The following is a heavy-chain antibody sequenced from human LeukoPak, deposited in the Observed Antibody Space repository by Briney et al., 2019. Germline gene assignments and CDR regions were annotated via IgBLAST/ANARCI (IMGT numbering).Heavy chain of an antibody. CDR1: GGSISSGSYY. D-gene: IGHD1-1*01. J-gene: IGHJ3*02. CDR3: ARAPVRKNGAFDI. CDR2: IYTCGST. Sequence: KTSETLSLTCTVSGGSISSGSYYWSWIRQPAGKGLEWIGRIYTCGSTNYNPSLKSRVTISVDTSKNQFSLKLSSVTAADTAVYYCARAPVRKNGAFDIWGQGTMVTVSS. V-gene: IGHV4-61*02.